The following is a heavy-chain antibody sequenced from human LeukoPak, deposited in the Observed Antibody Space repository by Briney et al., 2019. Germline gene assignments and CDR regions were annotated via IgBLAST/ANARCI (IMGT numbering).Heavy chain of an antibody. V-gene: IGHV1-18*01. CDR3: ARAASSSSDY. D-gene: IGHD6-13*01. Sequence: WASVKVSCKASGYTFTGYGISWVRQAPGQGLEWMGWISAYNGNTNYAQKLQGRVTMTTDTSTSTAYMELRSLRSDDTAAYYCARAASSSSDYWGQGTLVTVSS. J-gene: IGHJ4*02. CDR2: ISAYNGNT. CDR1: GYTFTGYG.